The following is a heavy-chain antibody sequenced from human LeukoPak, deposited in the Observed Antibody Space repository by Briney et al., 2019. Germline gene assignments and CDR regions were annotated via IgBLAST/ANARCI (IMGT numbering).Heavy chain of an antibody. CDR2: ISGSGGST. V-gene: IGHV3-23*01. D-gene: IGHD3-22*01. CDR3: AKRGVVIRVILVGFHKEAYYFDS. CDR1: GITLSNYG. J-gene: IGHJ4*02. Sequence: GGSLRLPCAVSGITLSNYGMSWVRQAPGQGLEWVAGISGSGGSTNYADSVKGRFTISRDNPKNTLFLQMNSLRAEDTAVYFCAKRGVVIRVILVGFHKEAYYFDSWGQGALVTVSS.